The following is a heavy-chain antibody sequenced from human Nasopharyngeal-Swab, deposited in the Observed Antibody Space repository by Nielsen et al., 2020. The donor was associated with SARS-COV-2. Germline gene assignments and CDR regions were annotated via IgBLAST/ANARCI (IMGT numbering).Heavy chain of an antibody. CDR3: ARTGAGTTVPTH. Sequence: SETLSLTYTVSGGSISSSSYYWGWIRQPPGKGLEWIGSIYYSGSTYYNPSLKSRVTISVDTSKNQFSLKLSSVTAADTAVYYCARTGAGTTVPTHWGQGTLVTVSS. CDR1: GGSISSSSYY. J-gene: IGHJ4*02. D-gene: IGHD4-17*01. V-gene: IGHV4-39*07. CDR2: IYYSGST.